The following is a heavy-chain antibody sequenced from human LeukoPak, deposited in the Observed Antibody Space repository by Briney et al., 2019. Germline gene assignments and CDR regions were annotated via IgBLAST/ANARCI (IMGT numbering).Heavy chain of an antibody. CDR2: IYPGDSDT. D-gene: IGHD2-2*01. V-gene: IGHV5-51*01. CDR1: GYTFTSYW. J-gene: IGHJ5*02. CDR3: ARSPRGVAAARSWFDP. Sequence: KHGESLKISCAGSGYTFTSYWIGWVRQMPGKGLEWMGIIYPGDSDTRYSPSFQGQVTISADNSISTAYLQWSSLKASDTAMYYCARSPRGVAAARSWFDPWGQGTMVTVSS.